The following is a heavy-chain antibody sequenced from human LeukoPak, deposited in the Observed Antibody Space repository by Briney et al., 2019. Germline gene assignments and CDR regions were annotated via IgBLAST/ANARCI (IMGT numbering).Heavy chain of an antibody. V-gene: IGHV3-21*01. CDR1: GFTYGSFS. CDR2: ISISSSYI. J-gene: IGHJ4*02. D-gene: IGHD3-3*01. Sequence: PGGSLRLSCAASGFTYGSFSMNWVRQAPGKGLECVSSISISSSYIYYAHSVKGRFTVSRDNARRSLYLQINSLRAEDTAVYYCSRDLWGFGDYNFLSGSDYCGQGALVTVSS. CDR3: SRDLWGFGDYNFLSGSDY.